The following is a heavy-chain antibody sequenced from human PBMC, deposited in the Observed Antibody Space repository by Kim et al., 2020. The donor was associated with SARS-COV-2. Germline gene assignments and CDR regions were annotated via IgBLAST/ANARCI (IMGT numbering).Heavy chain of an antibody. V-gene: IGHV3-73*01. CDR3: ARSGNGYNDY. CDR1: GFSFSGSS. CDR2: IRNKANNYAT. Sequence: GGSLRLSCAASGFSFSGSSLHWVRQAPGKGLEWLGRIRNKANNYATAYSASVKGRFAISRDDSTNTAYLQMSSLKTEDTAVYYCARSGNGYNDYWGQGTLVTIS. J-gene: IGHJ4*02. D-gene: IGHD6-25*01.